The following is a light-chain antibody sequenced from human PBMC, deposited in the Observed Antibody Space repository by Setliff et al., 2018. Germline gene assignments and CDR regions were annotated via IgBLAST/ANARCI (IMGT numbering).Light chain of an antibody. CDR3: VAYTSSSTYV. V-gene: IGLV2-14*03. CDR1: SSDVGSYDF. J-gene: IGLJ1*01. Sequence: QSALTQPASVSGSPGQSITISCSGTSSDVGSYDFVSWYQQHPGKAPKLTIHDVTNRPSGVSNRFSGSKAGNTASLTISGLQAEDEAEYYCVAYTSSSTYVFGSGTKVT. CDR2: DVT.